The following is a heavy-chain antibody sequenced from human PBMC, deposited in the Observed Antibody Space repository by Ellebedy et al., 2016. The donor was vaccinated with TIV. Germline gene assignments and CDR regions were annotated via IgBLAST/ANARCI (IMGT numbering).Heavy chain of an antibody. D-gene: IGHD1-26*01. CDR3: ARDFGRSHYELREDYGMDV. V-gene: IGHV1-69*13. CDR2: IIPIFGTA. CDR1: GYTFTGYY. J-gene: IGHJ6*02. Sequence: AASVKVSCKASGYTFTGYYMHWVRQAPGQGLEWMGGIIPIFGTANYAQKFQGRVTITADESTSTAYMELRSLRSEDTAVYYCARDFGRSHYELREDYGMDVWGQGTTVTVSS.